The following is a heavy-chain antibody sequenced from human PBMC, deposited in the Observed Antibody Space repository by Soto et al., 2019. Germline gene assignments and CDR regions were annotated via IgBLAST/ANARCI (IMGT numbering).Heavy chain of an antibody. V-gene: IGHV1-18*01. CDR3: ARDGPRCSSTSCYPHY. Sequence: VQLLESGGGLVQPGGSLRLSCAASGFTFSSYGISWVRQAPGQGLEWMGWISAYNGNTNYAQKLQGRVTMTTDTSTSTAYMELRSLRSDDTAVYYCARDGPRCSSTSCYPHYWGQGTLVTVSS. J-gene: IGHJ4*02. CDR2: ISAYNGNT. CDR1: GFTFSSYG. D-gene: IGHD2-2*01.